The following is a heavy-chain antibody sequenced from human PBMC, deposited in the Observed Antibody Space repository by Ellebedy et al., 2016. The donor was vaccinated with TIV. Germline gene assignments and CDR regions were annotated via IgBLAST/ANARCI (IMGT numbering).Heavy chain of an antibody. V-gene: IGHV1-8*01. J-gene: IGHJ5*02. CDR3: ARGDSYGSGRSFPNYNWFDP. Sequence: AASVKVSCKASGYTFTNCDINWVRQATGQGLEWMGWMNPNSGNTGYAQKFKGRVTMTRNTSISTAYIELSSLRSEDTAVYYCARGDSYGSGRSFPNYNWFDPWGQGTLVTVSS. D-gene: IGHD3-10*01. CDR2: MNPNSGNT. CDR1: GYTFTNCD.